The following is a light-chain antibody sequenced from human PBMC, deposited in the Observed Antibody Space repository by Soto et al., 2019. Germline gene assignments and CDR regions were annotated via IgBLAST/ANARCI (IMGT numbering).Light chain of an antibody. CDR1: QSISSW. CDR2: KAS. V-gene: IGKV1-5*03. CDR3: QHYNSYSVA. Sequence: DIQMTQSPSTLSASVGDRVTITCRASQSISSWLAWYQQKPGKAPKLLIYKASTLKSGVPSRFSGSGSGTEFTLTISSLQPDDFATYYCQHYNSYSVAFGQGTKV. J-gene: IGKJ1*01.